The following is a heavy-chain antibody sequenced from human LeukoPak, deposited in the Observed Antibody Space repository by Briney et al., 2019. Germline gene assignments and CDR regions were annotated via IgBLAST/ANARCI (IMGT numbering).Heavy chain of an antibody. CDR2: ISGSGGST. CDR1: GFTFNNYS. CDR3: AKGIRTVVTSPDY. V-gene: IGHV3-23*01. J-gene: IGHJ4*02. D-gene: IGHD4-23*01. Sequence: PGGSLRLSCAASGFTFNNYSMNWVRQAPGKGLEWVPAISGSGGSTYYADSVKGRFTISRDNAKNSLYLQMNSLRAEDTALYYCAKGIRTVVTSPDYWGQGTLVTVSS.